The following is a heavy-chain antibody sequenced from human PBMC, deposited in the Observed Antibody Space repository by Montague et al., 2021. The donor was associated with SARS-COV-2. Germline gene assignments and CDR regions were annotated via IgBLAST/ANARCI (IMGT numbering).Heavy chain of an antibody. CDR3: ARAQLWFGELFYYFDY. Sequence: SLRLSCAASGFTFSSYAMHWVRQAPGKGLEWVAVISYDGSNKYYADSAKGRFTISRDNSKNTLYLQMNSLRAEDTAVYYCARAQLWFGELFYYFDYWGQGTLVTVSS. J-gene: IGHJ4*02. CDR2: ISYDGSNK. D-gene: IGHD3-10*01. CDR1: GFTFSSYA. V-gene: IGHV3-30-3*01.